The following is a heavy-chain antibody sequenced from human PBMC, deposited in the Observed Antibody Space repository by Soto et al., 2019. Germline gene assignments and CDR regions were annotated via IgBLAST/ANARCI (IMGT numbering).Heavy chain of an antibody. CDR2: ICYDGSNK. J-gene: IGHJ5*02. D-gene: IGHD2-15*01. V-gene: IGHV3-33*01. CDR3: ARGRYPAPRRYCSGGSCRSLLNWFDP. CDR1: GVTFSSYG. Sequence: GGTLRLSCAASGVTFSSYGMHWVRQAPGKGLEWVAVICYDGSNKYYADSVKGRFTISRDNSKNTLYLQMNSLRAEDTAVYYCARGRYPAPRRYCSGGSCRSLLNWFDPWGQGTLVTVSS.